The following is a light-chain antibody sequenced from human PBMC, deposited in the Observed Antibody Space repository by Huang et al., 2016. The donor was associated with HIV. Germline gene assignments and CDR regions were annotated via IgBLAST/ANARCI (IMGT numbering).Light chain of an antibody. CDR3: QQSYSTPRT. V-gene: IGKV1-39*01. CDR1: ETIDNY. Sequence: DIQMTQSPSSLSAPIGDRVTITCRASETIDNYLIWYQQKPGKAPVLLIYAASSLQSGVPSRFSGSGSGTEFTLTVSSLQPEDFATYICQQSYSTPRTFGQGTKVEI. CDR2: AAS. J-gene: IGKJ1*01.